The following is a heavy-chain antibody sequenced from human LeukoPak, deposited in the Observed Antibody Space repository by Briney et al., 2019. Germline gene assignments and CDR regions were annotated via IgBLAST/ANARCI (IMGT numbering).Heavy chain of an antibody. CDR3: GKQQEWLLNYLNWFDP. CDR2: ISGSGGST. CDR1: GFTFSSYA. J-gene: IGHJ5*02. Sequence: GGSLRLSCAASGFTFSSYAMSWVRQAPGKGREWVSAISGSGGSTYYADSVKGRFTISRDNSKNTLYLQMNSLRAEDTAVYYCGKQQEWLLNYLNWFDPWGQGTLVTVSS. V-gene: IGHV3-23*01. D-gene: IGHD3-3*01.